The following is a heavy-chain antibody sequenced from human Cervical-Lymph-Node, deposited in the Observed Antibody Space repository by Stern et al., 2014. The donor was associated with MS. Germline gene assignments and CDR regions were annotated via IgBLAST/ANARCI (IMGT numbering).Heavy chain of an antibody. CDR3: ARGIAAARMDV. CDR1: GFTFSSHD. D-gene: IGHD6-13*01. J-gene: IGHJ6*02. CDR2: IGTAGDT. Sequence: EMQLVESGGGLVQPGGSLRLSCAASGFTFSSHDMHWVRQATGKGLEWVSAIGTAGDTYYPGSVKGRFTISRENAKNSLYLQMNSLRAGDTAVYYCARGIAAARMDVWGQGTTVTVSS. V-gene: IGHV3-13*01.